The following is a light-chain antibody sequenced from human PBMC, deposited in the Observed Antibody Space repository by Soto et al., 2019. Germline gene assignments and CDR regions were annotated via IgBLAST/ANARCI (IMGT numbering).Light chain of an antibody. J-gene: IGKJ5*01. V-gene: IGKV3-20*01. CDR2: DAS. CDR1: QSVSRN. CDR3: QQYGSSPIT. Sequence: EIVMTQSPATLSVSPGERATLSCRASQSVSRNLAWYQQKPGQAPRLLIYDASNRATGIPDRFSGSGSGTDFTLTISRLEPEDFAVYYCQQYGSSPITFGQGTRLEI.